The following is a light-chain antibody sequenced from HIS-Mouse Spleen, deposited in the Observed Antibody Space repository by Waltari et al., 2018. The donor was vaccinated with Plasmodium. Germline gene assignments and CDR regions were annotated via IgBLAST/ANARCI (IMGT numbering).Light chain of an antibody. CDR2: QDS. V-gene: IGLV3-1*01. CDR3: QAWDSSTVV. Sequence: SYELTQPPSVSVSPGQTASITCSGDKLGYKYACWYQQKPGQSPVLVIYQDSKRPSGIPERFSGSNSGHTATLTISGTQAMDEADYYCQAWDSSTVVFGGGTKLTVL. J-gene: IGLJ2*01. CDR1: KLGYKY.